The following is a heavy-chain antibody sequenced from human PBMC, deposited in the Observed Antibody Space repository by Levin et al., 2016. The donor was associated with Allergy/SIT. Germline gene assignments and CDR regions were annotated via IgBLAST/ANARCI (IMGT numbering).Heavy chain of an antibody. J-gene: IGHJ6*03. D-gene: IGHD4-23*01. CDR3: ARGRDYGGKRYMDV. V-gene: IGHV3-74*01. Sequence: WIRQPPGKGLVWVSRINSDGSSTSYADSVKGRFTISRDNAKNTLYLQMNSLRAEDTAVYYCARGRDYGGKRYMDVWGKGTTVTVSS. CDR2: INSDGSST.